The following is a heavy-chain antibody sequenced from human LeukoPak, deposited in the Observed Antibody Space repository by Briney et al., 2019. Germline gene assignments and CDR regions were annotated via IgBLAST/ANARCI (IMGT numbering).Heavy chain of an antibody. CDR1: GFTVSSNY. V-gene: IGHV3-23*01. Sequence: GGSLRLSCAASGFTVSSNYMSWVRQAPGKGLEWVSAISGSGGIAYYGDSVKGRFTISRDNSRKTLYLQMSSLRADDTAIYYCAKTAYSGGWGAFDIWGQGTMVTVSS. D-gene: IGHD6-19*01. CDR2: ISGSGGIA. J-gene: IGHJ3*02. CDR3: AKTAYSGGWGAFDI.